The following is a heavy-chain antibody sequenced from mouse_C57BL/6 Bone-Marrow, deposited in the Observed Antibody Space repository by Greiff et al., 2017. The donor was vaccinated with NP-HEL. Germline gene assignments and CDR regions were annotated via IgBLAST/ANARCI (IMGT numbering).Heavy chain of an antibody. CDR1: GYSFTDYN. D-gene: IGHD3-3*01. J-gene: IGHJ1*03. V-gene: IGHV1-39*01. CDR2: INPNYGTT. Sequence: EVKPVESGPELVKPGASVKISCKASGYSFTDYNMNWVKQSNGKSLEWIGVINPNYGTTSYNQKFKGKATLTVDQSSSTTYMQLDILPSEDSAVYYCARRGTYYWYFDVWGTGTTVTVSS. CDR3: ARRGTYYWYFDV.